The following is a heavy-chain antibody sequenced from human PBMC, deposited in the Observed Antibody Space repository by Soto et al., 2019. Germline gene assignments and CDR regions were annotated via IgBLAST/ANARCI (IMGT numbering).Heavy chain of an antibody. D-gene: IGHD3-22*01. CDR2: INPNIGGT. Sequence: ASVKVSCKASGYTFTSYAMHWVRQAPGQGLEWMGWINPNIGGTNYAQKFQGWVTMTRDTSISTVYMELSRLSSDDTAVFYFAREGYYYDSSGYRPNWFDPWGQGTLVTVSS. J-gene: IGHJ5*02. V-gene: IGHV1-2*04. CDR3: AREGYYYDSSGYRPNWFDP. CDR1: GYTFTSYA.